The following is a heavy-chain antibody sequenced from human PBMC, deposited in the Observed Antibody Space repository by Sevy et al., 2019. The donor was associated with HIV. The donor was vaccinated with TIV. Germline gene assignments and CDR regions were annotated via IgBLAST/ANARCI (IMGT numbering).Heavy chain of an antibody. D-gene: IGHD2-2*01. CDR1: GVSIRSSGYY. CDR3: ARQREDIIVIPAAFYGMDV. J-gene: IGHJ6*02. Sequence: SLTCTVSGVSIRSSGYYWGWIRQPPGKGLEWIGSIFYSGSPNYNPSLKSRVTISVDTSKNQFSLKLSSVTAADTAVYYCARQREDIIVIPAAFYGMDVWGQGTTVTVSS. CDR2: IFYSGSP. V-gene: IGHV4-39*01.